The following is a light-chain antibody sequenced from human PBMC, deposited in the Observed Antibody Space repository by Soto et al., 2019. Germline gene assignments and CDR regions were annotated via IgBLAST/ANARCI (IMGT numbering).Light chain of an antibody. J-gene: IGKJ1*01. CDR3: QQYQDWPKT. Sequence: ETVMTQSPDTLSVSPGEGAVLSCRASQSVRSYVAWYQMRPGQAPRVLIYGASTRATGIPTRFSGSGSGTEFTLTIDSLQAEDYAVYYCQQYQDWPKTFGQGTRVET. V-gene: IGKV3-15*01. CDR2: GAS. CDR1: QSVRSY.